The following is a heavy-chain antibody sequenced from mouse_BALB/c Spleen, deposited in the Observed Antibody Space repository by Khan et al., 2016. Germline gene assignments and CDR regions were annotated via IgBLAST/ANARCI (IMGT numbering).Heavy chain of an antibody. V-gene: IGHV1S136*01. Sequence: VQLQQPGPELVKPGASVKLSCKASGYTFTSYVMHWVKQKPGQGLEWIGYINPYNEGTKFNEKLKGKATLTSDKSSSTAYMELSSLTSEDSAVYYCARTYDYGSSTWFAFRGQGTLVTVSA. CDR3: ARTYDYGSSTWFAF. D-gene: IGHD1-1*01. CDR1: GYTFTSYV. CDR2: INPYNEGT. J-gene: IGHJ3*01.